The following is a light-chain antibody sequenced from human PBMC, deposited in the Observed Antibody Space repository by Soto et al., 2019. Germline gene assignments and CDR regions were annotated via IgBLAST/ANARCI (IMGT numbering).Light chain of an antibody. CDR3: SSYAGSSIPVV. CDR2: DVT. CDR1: SSDVGNYNF. J-gene: IGLJ2*01. V-gene: IGLV2-8*01. Sequence: QSALTQPPSASGSPGQSVTISCTGASSDVGNYNFVSWYQQHPGKAPKLMIYDVTERPSGVPDRFSGSKSGNTASLPVAGLQAEDEADDYCSSYAGSSIPVVFGGGTKVTVL.